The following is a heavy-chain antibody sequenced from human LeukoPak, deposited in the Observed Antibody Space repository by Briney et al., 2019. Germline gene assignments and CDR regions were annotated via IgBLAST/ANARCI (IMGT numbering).Heavy chain of an antibody. V-gene: IGHV4-61*02. J-gene: IGHJ6*03. CDR3: ARGPSLGDSSSLRRGSLYYYYMDV. D-gene: IGHD6-6*01. CDR2: IYASGST. Sequence: SETLSLTCTVSGGSISSGSYYWSWIRQPAGKGLEWIGRIYASGSTNYNPSLKSRVTISVDTSKNQFSLKLSSVTAADTAVYYCARGPSLGDSSSLRRGSLYYYYMDVWGKGTTVTVSS. CDR1: GGSISSGSYY.